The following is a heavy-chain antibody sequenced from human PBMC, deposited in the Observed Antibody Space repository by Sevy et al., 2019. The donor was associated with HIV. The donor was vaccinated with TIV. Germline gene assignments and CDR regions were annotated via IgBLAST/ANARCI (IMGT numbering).Heavy chain of an antibody. CDR1: GFTFSSLG. CDR3: ARDLEFYDHAEYGPAFMPDF. J-gene: IGHJ4*01. D-gene: IGHD4-17*01. CDR2: IWFDGSNT. Sequence: GGSLRLSCAASGFTFSSLGMHWVRQAPGKGLEWLAVIWFDGSNTYYADSVRGRFTISRDIAKNTLHLQMNSLRAEDTAVCYCARDLEFYDHAEYGPAFMPDFWGHGTLVTVSS. V-gene: IGHV3-33*01.